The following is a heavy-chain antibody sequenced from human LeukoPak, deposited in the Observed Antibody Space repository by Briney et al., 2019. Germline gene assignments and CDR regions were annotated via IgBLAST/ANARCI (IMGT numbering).Heavy chain of an antibody. V-gene: IGHV3-11*01. Sequence: GGSLRLSCAASGLTFSDYYMSWIRQAPGKGLEWVSYISSSGSTIYYADSVKGRFTISRDNAKNSLYLQMNSLRAEDAAVYYCARDGSSSWVYYYYYMDVWGKGTTVTVSS. CDR1: GLTFSDYY. CDR3: ARDGSSSWVYYYYYMDV. J-gene: IGHJ6*03. D-gene: IGHD6-6*01. CDR2: ISSSGSTI.